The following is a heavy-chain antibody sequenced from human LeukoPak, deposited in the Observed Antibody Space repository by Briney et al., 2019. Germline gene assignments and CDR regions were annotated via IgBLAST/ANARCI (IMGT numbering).Heavy chain of an antibody. CDR3: ARHITVSYDAFNL. CDR2: VFYSGGT. D-gene: IGHD6-19*01. J-gene: IGHJ3*01. V-gene: IGHV4-59*08. CDR1: GGSITGYY. Sequence: SETLSLTCTVSGGSITGYYRSWIRQPPGKGLEWIGYVFYSGGTLYNPSLKSRVAISVDTSKTQFSLKLTSVTAADTAVYYCARHITVSYDAFNLWGRGTMVTVSS.